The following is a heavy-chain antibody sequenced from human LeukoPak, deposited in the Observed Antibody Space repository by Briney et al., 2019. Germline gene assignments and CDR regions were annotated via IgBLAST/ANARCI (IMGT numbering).Heavy chain of an antibody. J-gene: IGHJ5*02. CDR1: GGSISTYY. D-gene: IGHD4-17*01. CDR2: IDYNGST. V-gene: IGHV4-59*01. CDR3: ASYGDRGWFDP. Sequence: SETLSLTCTVSGGSISTYYWNWIRQPPGKGLEWIGYIDYNGSTNYNPSLKSRVTISLDTSKNQFSLKLSSVTAADTAVYYCASYGDRGWFDPWGQGTLVTVSS.